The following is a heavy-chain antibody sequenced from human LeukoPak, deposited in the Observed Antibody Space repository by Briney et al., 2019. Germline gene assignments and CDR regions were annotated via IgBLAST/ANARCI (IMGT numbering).Heavy chain of an antibody. Sequence: GGSLRLSCAASGFTFDDYAMHWVRQAPGKGLEWVSGISWNSGSIGYADSVKGRFTISRDNAKNSLYLQMNSLRAEDTAVYYCARGDRYCSTTICYKGDYWGQGTLVTVSS. D-gene: IGHD2-2*02. CDR1: GFTFDDYA. V-gene: IGHV3-9*01. CDR2: ISWNSGSI. CDR3: ARGDRYCSTTICYKGDY. J-gene: IGHJ4*02.